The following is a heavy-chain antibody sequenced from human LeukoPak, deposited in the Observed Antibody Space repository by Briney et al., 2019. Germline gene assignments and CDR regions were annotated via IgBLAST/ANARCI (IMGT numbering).Heavy chain of an antibody. CDR3: AKDLGDSGPTPDSDY. D-gene: IGHD3-16*01. CDR1: GFTFSSYA. V-gene: IGHV3-30-3*01. J-gene: IGHJ4*02. Sequence: GGSLRLSCAASGFTFSSYAMHWVRQAPGKGLEWVAVISYDGSNKYYADSVKGRFTISRDNSKDTLYLQMNSLRAEDTAVYYCAKDLGDSGPTPDSDYWGQGTLVTVSS. CDR2: ISYDGSNK.